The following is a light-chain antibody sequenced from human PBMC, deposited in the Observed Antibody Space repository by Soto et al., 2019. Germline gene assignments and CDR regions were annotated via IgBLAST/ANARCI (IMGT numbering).Light chain of an antibody. Sequence: EIVMTQSPATLSVSPGGRATLSCRASQSISGALAWYQQKPGQAPRLLIYGXXXXXXXXXXXXXGSGSGTDFTLTISSLQSEDFAVYYCQQYNNWPWTFGQGTKVDIK. V-gene: IGKV3-15*01. J-gene: IGKJ1*01. CDR1: QSISGA. CDR2: GXX. CDR3: QQYNNWPWT.